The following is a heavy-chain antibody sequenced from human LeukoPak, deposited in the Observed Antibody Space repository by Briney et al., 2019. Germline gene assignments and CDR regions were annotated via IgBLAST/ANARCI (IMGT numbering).Heavy chain of an antibody. CDR2: IYSGGST. CDR3: ARSPSYYYDSSGYYGPDY. J-gene: IGHJ4*02. Sequence: GGSLRLSCAASGFTFSSNYMSWVRQAPGKGLEWVSVIYSGGSTYYSDSVKGRFTISRHNSKNTLYLQMNSLRAEDTAVYYCARSPSYYYDSSGYYGPDYWGQGTLVTVSS. CDR1: GFTFSSNY. D-gene: IGHD3-22*01. V-gene: IGHV3-66*02.